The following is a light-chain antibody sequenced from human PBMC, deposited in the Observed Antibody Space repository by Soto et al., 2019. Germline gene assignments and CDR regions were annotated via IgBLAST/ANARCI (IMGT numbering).Light chain of an antibody. CDR3: QQYGSSPVT. CDR2: GAS. Sequence: EIVLTQSPGTLSLSPGERATLSCRASQSVSSSYLAWYQQKPGQAPRLLIYGASSRATGIPDRFSGSGSGTDFTLTISRLEPEDFVLYYCQQYGSSPVTFGQGTKLEIK. J-gene: IGKJ2*01. V-gene: IGKV3-20*01. CDR1: QSVSSSY.